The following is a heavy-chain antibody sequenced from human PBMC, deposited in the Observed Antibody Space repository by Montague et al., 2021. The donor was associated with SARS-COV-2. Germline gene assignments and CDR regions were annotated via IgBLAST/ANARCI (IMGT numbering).Heavy chain of an antibody. CDR2: ISYSWST. J-gene: IGHJ6*02. CDR1: GGSISSYY. D-gene: IGHD2-2*01. CDR3: ANFRRTQLLFGTLYYGMDV. V-gene: IGHV4-59*01. Sequence: SETLSLTCTVSGGSISSYYWSWIRQPPGRGLQWIWYISYSWSTNYNPTLKIRVTISVYTSKYHFTLTLSSVTAADTAVYYCANFRRTQLLFGTLYYGMDVWGQGTPVTVSS.